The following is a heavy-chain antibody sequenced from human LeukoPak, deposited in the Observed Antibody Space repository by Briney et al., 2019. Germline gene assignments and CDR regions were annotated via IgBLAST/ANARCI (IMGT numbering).Heavy chain of an antibody. CDR3: AGMKYSSSRSPFDY. J-gene: IGHJ4*02. D-gene: IGHD6-6*01. CDR2: IHYTGAT. V-gene: IGHV4-34*01. CDR1: GGSITGYY. Sequence: PSETLSLTCAVYGGSITGYYWSWIHQTPGRGLEWVGEIHYTGATSYNPSLKSRATISTDTSKNQFSLKLSSVTAADTAVYYCAGMKYSSSRSPFDYWGQGTLVTVSS.